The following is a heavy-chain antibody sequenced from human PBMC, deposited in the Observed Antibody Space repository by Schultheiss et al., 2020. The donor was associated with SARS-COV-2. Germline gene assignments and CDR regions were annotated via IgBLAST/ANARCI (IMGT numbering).Heavy chain of an antibody. CDR2: IYHSGST. J-gene: IGHJ4*02. D-gene: IGHD5-18*01. CDR1: GGSISSGGYS. V-gene: IGHV4-30-2*02. Sequence: LRLSCAVSGGSISSGGYSWSWIRQPPGKGLEWIGYIYHSGSTYYNPSLKSRVTISVDTSKNQFSLNLNSVTAADTAVYYCATEDTAMVYDYWGQGTLVTVSS. CDR3: ATEDTAMVYDY.